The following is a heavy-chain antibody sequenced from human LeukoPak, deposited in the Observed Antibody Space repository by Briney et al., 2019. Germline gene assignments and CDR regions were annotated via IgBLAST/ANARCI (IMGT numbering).Heavy chain of an antibody. CDR1: GGSISSYY. D-gene: IGHD3-16*01. J-gene: IGHJ6*03. Sequence: PSETLSLTCTVSGGSISSYYWSWIRQPPGKGLEWIGYIYYSGSTSYKPSLKSRVTISVDTSKNQFSLKMRSVTDADTAVYYCARETSQKGAHYMDVWGKGTTVTISS. CDR3: ARETSQKGAHYMDV. CDR2: IYYSGST. V-gene: IGHV4-59*01.